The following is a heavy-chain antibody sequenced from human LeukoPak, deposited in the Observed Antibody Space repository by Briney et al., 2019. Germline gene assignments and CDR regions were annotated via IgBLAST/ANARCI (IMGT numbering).Heavy chain of an antibody. V-gene: IGHV1-18*04. D-gene: IGHD3-22*01. CDR3: ARDAPYFYDTSGYPFDY. Sequence: ASVKVSCKASDYTFTSYGISWVRQAPGQGLEWRGWISAYNGNTNYVQKFQGRVTMTTDTSTSTAYMELRSLRSDDTAVYYCARDAPYFYDTSGYPFDYWGQGTLVTVSS. CDR1: DYTFTSYG. CDR2: ISAYNGNT. J-gene: IGHJ4*02.